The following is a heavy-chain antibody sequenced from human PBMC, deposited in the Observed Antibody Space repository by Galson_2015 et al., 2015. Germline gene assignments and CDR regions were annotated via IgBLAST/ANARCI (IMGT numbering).Heavy chain of an antibody. J-gene: IGHJ4*02. CDR1: GFTFSGYR. CDR3: VREGETVSFAEY. V-gene: IGHV3-21*01. Sequence: SLRLSCAGSGFTFSGYRMNWVRQAPGKGLEWTSSISGSSSARYYADSVKGRFTISRDNAKNSLYLQMNSLRDEDTAVYYCVREGETVSFAEYWSQGTLVTVSS. D-gene: IGHD3-16*01. CDR2: ISGSSSAR.